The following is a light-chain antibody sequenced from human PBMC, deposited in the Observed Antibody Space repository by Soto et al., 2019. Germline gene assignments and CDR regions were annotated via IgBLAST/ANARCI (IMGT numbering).Light chain of an antibody. CDR1: RSNTGDNT. CDR2: NIN. Sequence: QSVLTQPPSASGTPGQRVTISCSGSRSNTGDNTVNWYQQLPRTAPKLLIYNINQRPSGVPDRFSGSKSGTSASLAISGLQSEDEATYYCASWDDSLNGFVVFGGGTKLTVL. CDR3: ASWDDSLNGFVV. J-gene: IGLJ2*01. V-gene: IGLV1-44*01.